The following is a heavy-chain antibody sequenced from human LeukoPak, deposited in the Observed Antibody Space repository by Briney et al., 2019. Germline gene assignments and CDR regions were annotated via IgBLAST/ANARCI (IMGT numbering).Heavy chain of an antibody. V-gene: IGHV4-34*01. CDR1: GGSFSGYY. CDR2: INHSGST. J-gene: IGHJ4*02. CDR3: AGVFKSTMIVVATTKIDY. D-gene: IGHD3-22*01. Sequence: SETLSPTCAVYGGSFSGYYWSWIRQPPGKGLEWIGEINHSGSTNYNPSLKSRVAISVDTSKNQFSLKLSSVTAADTAVYYCAGVFKSTMIVVATTKIDYWGQGTLVTVSS.